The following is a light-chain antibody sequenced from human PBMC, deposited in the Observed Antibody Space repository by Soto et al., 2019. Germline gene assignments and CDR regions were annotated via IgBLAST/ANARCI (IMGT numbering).Light chain of an antibody. V-gene: IGKV3-11*01. CDR3: QQRYTWPLT. CDR1: QSISGF. CDR2: DAF. J-gene: IGKJ4*01. Sequence: EIVLTQSPATLSLSPGERVTLSWRASQSISGFLGWYQQKPGQAPRLLIYDAFNRATGIPVRFSGSGSGTDYTLTISSLEPEDFAIYYCQQRYTWPLTFGGGTKVEI.